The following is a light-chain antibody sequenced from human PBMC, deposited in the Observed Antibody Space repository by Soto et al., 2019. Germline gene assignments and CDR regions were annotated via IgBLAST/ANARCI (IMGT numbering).Light chain of an antibody. V-gene: IGLV1-44*01. Sequence: QSVLTQPPSASGTPGQRVPISCSGSSSNIGTNTVNWYQQLPGTAPKLLIYSNDQRPSGVPDRFSGSKSGTSASLAISGLQSEDEADYYCCSYAGSSTFVVFGGGTKLTVL. CDR3: CSYAGSSTFVV. CDR1: SSNIGTNT. CDR2: SND. J-gene: IGLJ2*01.